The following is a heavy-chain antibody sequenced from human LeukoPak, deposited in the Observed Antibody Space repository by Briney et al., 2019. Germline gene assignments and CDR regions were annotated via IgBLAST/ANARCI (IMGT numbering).Heavy chain of an antibody. D-gene: IGHD2-2*01. V-gene: IGHV3-9*01. CDR3: AKALGSGCSSTSCHDYYFDY. Sequence: GGSLRLSCAASGFTFSNYWMSWVRQAPGKGLEWVSGISWNSGSIGYADSVKGRFTISRDNAKNSLYLQMNSLRAEDTALYYCAKALGSGCSSTSCHDYYFDYWGQGTLVTVSS. CDR1: GFTFSNYW. CDR2: ISWNSGSI. J-gene: IGHJ4*02.